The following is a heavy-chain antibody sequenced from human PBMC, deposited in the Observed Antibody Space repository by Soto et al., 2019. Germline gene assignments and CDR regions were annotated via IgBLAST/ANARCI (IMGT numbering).Heavy chain of an antibody. D-gene: IGHD3-10*01. CDR1: GFTFSSYS. CDR3: ARDPRGPNYYGMHV. Sequence: GGSLRLSCAASGFTFSSYSMNWVRQAPGKGLEWVSSISSSSSYIYYADSVKGRFTISRDNAKNSLYLQMNSLRAEDTAVYYCARDPRGPNYYGMHVWGQGTTVTVS. CDR2: ISSSSSYI. J-gene: IGHJ6*02. V-gene: IGHV3-21*01.